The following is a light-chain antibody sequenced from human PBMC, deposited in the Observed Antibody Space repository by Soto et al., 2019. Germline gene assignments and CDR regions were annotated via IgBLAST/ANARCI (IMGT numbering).Light chain of an antibody. Sequence: EIVLTQSPGTLSLSPGERATLSCRASQNVSGNYLAWYQQRPGQAPRLLMYGAFIRATGIPDRISGSGSGTDFTVTISRLEPEDFAVYYCQYYGGYYGSSPRYTFGQGTKVDIK. CDR1: QNVSGNY. J-gene: IGKJ2*01. CDR2: GAF. CDR3: QYYGGYYGSSPRYT. V-gene: IGKV3-20*01.